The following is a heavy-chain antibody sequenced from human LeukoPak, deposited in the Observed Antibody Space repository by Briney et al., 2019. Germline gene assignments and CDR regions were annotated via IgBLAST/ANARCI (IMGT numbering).Heavy chain of an antibody. CDR3: ASPHCSSTSCYTNGFDY. J-gene: IGHJ4*02. Sequence: GESLKISCKGSGYSFTSYWIGRVRQMPGKGLEWMGIIYPGDSDTRYSPSFQGQVTISADKSISTAYLQWSSLRASDTAMYYCASPHCSSTSCYTNGFDYWGQGTLVTVSS. CDR1: GYSFTSYW. CDR2: IYPGDSDT. V-gene: IGHV5-51*01. D-gene: IGHD2-2*02.